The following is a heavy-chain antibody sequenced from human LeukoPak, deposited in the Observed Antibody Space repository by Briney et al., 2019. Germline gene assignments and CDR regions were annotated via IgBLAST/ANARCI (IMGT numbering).Heavy chain of an antibody. Sequence: TGGSLRLSCAASGFIFSNYPIHWFRQTPDKGLECVAVMSNTGNTKYYANPVRGRFTVSRDNSKNTVYLQMNSLRVEDTAVYYCVRDPILGFPDYFDSWGQGTLVTVSS. D-gene: IGHD3-3*01. J-gene: IGHJ4*02. CDR3: VRDPILGFPDYFDS. CDR1: GFIFSNYP. CDR2: MSNTGNTK. V-gene: IGHV3-30-3*01.